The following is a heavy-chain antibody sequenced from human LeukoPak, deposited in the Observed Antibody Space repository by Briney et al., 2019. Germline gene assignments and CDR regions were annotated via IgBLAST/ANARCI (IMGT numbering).Heavy chain of an antibody. Sequence: PGGSLRLSCAASGFTFSSYWMSWVRQAPGKGLEWVANIKQDGSGKHYVDSVKGRFTISRDNAENSLYLQMNSLRAEDTAVYYCARDVGGNHFFDYWGQGTLVTVSS. CDR1: GFTFSSYW. D-gene: IGHD1-14*01. CDR3: ARDVGGNHFFDY. V-gene: IGHV3-7*03. CDR2: IKQDGSGK. J-gene: IGHJ4*02.